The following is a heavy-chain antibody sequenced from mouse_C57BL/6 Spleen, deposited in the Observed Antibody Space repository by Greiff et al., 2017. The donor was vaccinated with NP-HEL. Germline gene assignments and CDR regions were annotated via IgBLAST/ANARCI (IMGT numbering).Heavy chain of an antibody. CDR2: IYPGSGNT. CDR1: GYTFTDSY. D-gene: IGHD2-1*01. V-gene: IGHV1-76*01. J-gene: IGHJ1*03. Sequence: QVQLKQSGAELVRPGASVKLSCKASGYTFTDSYINWVKQRPGQGLEWIARIYPGSGNTYYNEKFKGKATLTAEKSSSTAYMQLSSLTSEDSAVYFCARDGNPYWYFDVWGTGTTVTVSS. CDR3: ARDGNPYWYFDV.